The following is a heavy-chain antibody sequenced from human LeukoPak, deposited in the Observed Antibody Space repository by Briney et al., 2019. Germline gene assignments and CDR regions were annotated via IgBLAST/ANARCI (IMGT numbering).Heavy chain of an antibody. Sequence: PSETLSLTCAVYGGSFSGYYWSWIRQPPGKGLEWVGEINHSGSTNYNPSLKSRVTISVDTSKNQFSLKLSSVTAADTAVYYCARPLYYHDSSGYLSWGQGTLVTVSS. D-gene: IGHD3-22*01. CDR1: GGSFSGYY. V-gene: IGHV4-34*01. CDR2: INHSGST. J-gene: IGHJ4*02. CDR3: ARPLYYHDSSGYLS.